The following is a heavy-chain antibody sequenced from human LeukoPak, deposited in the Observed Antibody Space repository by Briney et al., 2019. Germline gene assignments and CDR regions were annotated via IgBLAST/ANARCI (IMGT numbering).Heavy chain of an antibody. CDR3: ARRSWYGGGWFDP. V-gene: IGHV3-21*01. Sequence: GGSLRLSCAASGFTFSSYSMNWVRQAPGKGLEWVSSISSSSSYIYYADSVKGRFTISRDNAKNSLYLQMNSLRAEDTAVYYCARRSWYGGGWFDPWGQGTLVTVSS. D-gene: IGHD6-13*01. CDR2: ISSSSSYI. J-gene: IGHJ5*02. CDR1: GFTFSSYS.